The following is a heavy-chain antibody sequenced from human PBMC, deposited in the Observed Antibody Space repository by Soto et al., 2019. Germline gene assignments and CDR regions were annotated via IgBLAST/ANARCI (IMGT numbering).Heavy chain of an antibody. CDR1: GGSISSSSYY. D-gene: IGHD6-19*01. Sequence: PSETLSLTCTVSGGSISSSSYYWGWIRQPPGKGLEWIGSIYYSGSTYYNPSLKSRVTISVDTSKNQFSLKLSSVTAADTAVYYCARHPRYSSGWYLFEMGAVVDIWGQGTMVTVSS. J-gene: IGHJ3*02. V-gene: IGHV4-39*01. CDR3: ARHPRYSSGWYLFEMGAVVDI. CDR2: IYYSGST.